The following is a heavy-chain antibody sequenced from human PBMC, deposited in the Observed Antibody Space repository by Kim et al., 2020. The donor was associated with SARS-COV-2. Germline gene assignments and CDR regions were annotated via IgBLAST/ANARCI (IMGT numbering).Heavy chain of an antibody. Sequence: GESLKISCKGSGYSFTSYWISWVRQMPGKGLEWMGRIDPSDSYTNYSPSFQGHVTISADKSISTAYLQWSSLKASDTAMYYCARWGITMIVGRDYYYGMDVWGQGTTVTVSS. CDR1: GYSFTSYW. J-gene: IGHJ6*02. CDR3: ARWGITMIVGRDYYYGMDV. V-gene: IGHV5-10-1*01. D-gene: IGHD3-22*01. CDR2: IDPSDSYT.